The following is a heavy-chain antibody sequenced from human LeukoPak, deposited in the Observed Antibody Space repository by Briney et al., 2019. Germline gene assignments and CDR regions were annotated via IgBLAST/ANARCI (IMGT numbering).Heavy chain of an antibody. D-gene: IGHD1-1*01. Sequence: TAESLTLTCTVSGYSLSSRGKYWGRLRQPPGQERECIGSIYYCGRTYYNPSLKSRVTISVDTSKTQYSLKLSSVTAADTGVYYCARHEVQLDSFDYWGQGTLVTVSS. CDR3: ARHEVQLDSFDY. CDR2: IYYCGRT. CDR1: GYSLSSRGKY. V-gene: IGHV4-39*01. J-gene: IGHJ4*02.